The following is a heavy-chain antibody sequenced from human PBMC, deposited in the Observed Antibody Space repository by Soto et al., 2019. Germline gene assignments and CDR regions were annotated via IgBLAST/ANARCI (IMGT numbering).Heavy chain of an antibody. CDR1: GGSISSGGYY. CDR2: IYYSGST. Sequence: SETLSLTCTVSGGSISSGGYYWSWIRQHPGKGLEWIGYIYYSGSTYYNPSLKSRVTISVDTSKNQFSLKLSSVTAADTAVYYCAGQGLKRAFDIWGQGTMVTVSS. J-gene: IGHJ3*02. CDR3: AGQGLKRAFDI. V-gene: IGHV4-31*03.